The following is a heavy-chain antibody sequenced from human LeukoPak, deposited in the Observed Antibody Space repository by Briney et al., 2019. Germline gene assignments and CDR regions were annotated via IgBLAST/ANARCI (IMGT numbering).Heavy chain of an antibody. CDR1: GFTFSDFW. CDR2: TNEAGGDK. Sequence: GGSLRLSCAASGFTFSDFWMSWVRQAPGKGLECVASTNEAGGDKLYVDSVKGRFTISRDNSKKSLSLQMNSLTAEDTAIYYCAIATTGRGAFGSWGQGTLVSVSS. CDR3: AIATTGRGAFGS. D-gene: IGHD1-1*01. V-gene: IGHV3-7*01. J-gene: IGHJ4*02.